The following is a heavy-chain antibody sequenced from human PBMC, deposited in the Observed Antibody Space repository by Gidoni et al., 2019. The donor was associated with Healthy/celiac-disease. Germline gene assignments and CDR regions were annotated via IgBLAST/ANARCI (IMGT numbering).Heavy chain of an antibody. Sequence: EVQLVESGGGLVQPGGSLRLSCAASGLTFSSYSMNWVRQAPGKGLEWVSYISSSSSTIYYADSVKGRFTISRDNAKNSLYLQMNSLRAEDTAVYYCARAPKEGTFYYYYYGMDVWGQGTTVTVSS. J-gene: IGHJ6*02. CDR2: ISSSSSTI. CDR1: GLTFSSYS. CDR3: ARAPKEGTFYYYYYGMDV. V-gene: IGHV3-48*01.